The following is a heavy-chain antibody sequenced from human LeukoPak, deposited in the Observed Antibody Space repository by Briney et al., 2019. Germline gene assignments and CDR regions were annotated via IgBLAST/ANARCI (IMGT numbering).Heavy chain of an antibody. V-gene: IGHV3-23*01. CDR2: ISGSGGST. CDR1: GFTFSSYA. CDR3: AKLVLTESRRKNFDY. J-gene: IGHJ4*02. D-gene: IGHD3-10*01. Sequence: GGSLRPSCAASGFTFSSYAMSWVRQAPGKGLEWVSAISGSGGSTYYADSVKGRFTISRDNSKNTLYLQMNSLRAEDTAVYYCAKLVLTESRRKNFDYWGQGTLVTVSS.